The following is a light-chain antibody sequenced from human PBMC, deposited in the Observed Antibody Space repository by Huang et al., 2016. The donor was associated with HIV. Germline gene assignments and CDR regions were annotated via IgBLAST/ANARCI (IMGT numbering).Light chain of an antibody. CDR2: DAS. CDR1: QNVGTS. V-gene: IGKV1-8*01. CDR3: QHSDGLSPLT. Sequence: IRMTQSPSSLSASTGDRVTITCRASQNVGTSLTWYQQRPGRAPVLLIYDASTLQRGVPSRFSGSGSRTVFTLTIGCLQVEDAATYYCQHSDGLSPLTFGGGT. J-gene: IGKJ4*01.